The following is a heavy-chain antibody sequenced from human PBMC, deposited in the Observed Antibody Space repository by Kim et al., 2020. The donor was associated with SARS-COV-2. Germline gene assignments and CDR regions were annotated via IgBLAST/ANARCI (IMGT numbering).Heavy chain of an antibody. CDR2: IYHSGST. CDR3: ASRVKESSTLWFGELAGWFDP. D-gene: IGHD3-10*01. Sequence: SETLSLTCAVSGGSISSSNWWSWVRQPPGKGLEWIGEIYHSGSTNYNPSLKSRVTISVDKSKNQFSLKLSSVTAADTAVYYCASRVKESSTLWFGELAGWFDPWGQGTLVTVSS. CDR1: GGSISSSNW. V-gene: IGHV4-4*02. J-gene: IGHJ5*02.